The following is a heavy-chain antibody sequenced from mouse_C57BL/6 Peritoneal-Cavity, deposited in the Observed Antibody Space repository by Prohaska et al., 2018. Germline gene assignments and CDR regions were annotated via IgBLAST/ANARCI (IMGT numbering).Heavy chain of an antibody. Sequence: EVKLLQSGGGLVQPGGSLKLSCAASGIDFSRYWMSWVRRAPGKGLEWIGEINPDIRNINYSPSLKDKFIISRDNAKNTLYLQMSKVRSEDTALYYCARRFGGGYYGYGGFAYWGQGTLVTVSA. J-gene: IGHJ3*01. D-gene: IGHD2-2*01. CDR1: GIDFSRYW. CDR3: ARRFGGGYYGYGGFAY. V-gene: IGHV4-1*01. CDR2: INPDIRNI.